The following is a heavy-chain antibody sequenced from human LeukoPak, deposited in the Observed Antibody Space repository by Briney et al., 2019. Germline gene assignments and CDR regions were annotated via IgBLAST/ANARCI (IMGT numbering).Heavy chain of an antibody. J-gene: IGHJ3*02. V-gene: IGHV3-9*01. CDR3: AKGLGELSLYAFDI. Sequence: SLRLSCAASGFTFDDYAMHWVRQAPGKGLEWVSGISWNSGSIGYADSVKGRFTISRDNAKNSLYLQMNSLRAEDTALYYCAKGLGELSLYAFDIWGQGTMVTVSS. CDR2: ISWNSGSI. CDR1: GFTFDDYA. D-gene: IGHD3-16*02.